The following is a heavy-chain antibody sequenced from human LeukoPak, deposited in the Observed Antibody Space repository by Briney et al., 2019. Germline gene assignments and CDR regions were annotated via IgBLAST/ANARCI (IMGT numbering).Heavy chain of an antibody. D-gene: IGHD6-13*01. CDR2: IYYTGST. CDR1: GDSMRTYY. CDR3: ARGPGDIAAAGTKNWFDP. Sequence: SETLSLTCTVSGDSMRTYYWSWIRQPPGKGLQWIGYIYYTGSTNYNPSLKSRVTISVDTSKNQFSLKLSSVTAADTAVYYCARGPGDIAAAGTKNWFDPWGQGTLVTVSS. V-gene: IGHV4-59*12. J-gene: IGHJ5*02.